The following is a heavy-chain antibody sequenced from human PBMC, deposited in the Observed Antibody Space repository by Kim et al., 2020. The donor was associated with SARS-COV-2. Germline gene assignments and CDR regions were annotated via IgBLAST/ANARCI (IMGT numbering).Heavy chain of an antibody. D-gene: IGHD4-4*01. CDR1: GFTFSSYG. CDR3: AKETNSNYVSDFDY. CDR2: ISYDGSNK. J-gene: IGHJ4*02. Sequence: GGSLRLSCAASGFTFSSYGMHWVRQAPGKGLEWVAVISYDGSNKYYADSVKGRFTISRDNSKNTLYLQMNSLRAEDTAVYYCAKETNSNYVSDFDYRGQGTLVTVSS. V-gene: IGHV3-30*18.